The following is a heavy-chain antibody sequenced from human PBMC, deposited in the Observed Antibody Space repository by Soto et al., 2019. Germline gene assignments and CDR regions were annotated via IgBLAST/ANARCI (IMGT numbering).Heavy chain of an antibody. CDR3: ARVYSYGPPYYYYYGMDV. J-gene: IGHJ6*02. V-gene: IGHV1-69*12. CDR2: IIPIFGTA. D-gene: IGHD5-18*01. Sequence: QVQLVQSGAEVKKPGSSVKVSCKASGGTFSSYAISWVRQAPGQGLEWMGGIIPIFGTANYAQKFQGRVTITADESTSTAYMELSSLRSEDTAAYYCARVYSYGPPYYYYYGMDVWGQGTTVTVSS. CDR1: GGTFSSYA.